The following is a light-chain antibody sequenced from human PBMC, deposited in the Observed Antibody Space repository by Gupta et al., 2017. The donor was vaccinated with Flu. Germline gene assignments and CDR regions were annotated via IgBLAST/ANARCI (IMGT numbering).Light chain of an antibody. Sequence: QSALTQPPSVSGSPGQSVTISCTGTSSDVGAYNRVSWYQQPPGTAPKLMIYEVSNRPSGVPDRFSGSKSGNTASLTISGLQAEDEADYDCSSYTRSSTVVFGGGTKLTVL. CDR1: SSDVGAYNR. CDR3: SSYTRSSTVV. J-gene: IGLJ2*01. V-gene: IGLV2-18*02. CDR2: EVS.